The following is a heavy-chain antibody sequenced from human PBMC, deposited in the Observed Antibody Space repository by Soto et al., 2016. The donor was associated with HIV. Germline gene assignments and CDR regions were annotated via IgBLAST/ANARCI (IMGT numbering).Heavy chain of an antibody. D-gene: IGHD3-10*01. CDR2: IKQDGSEK. CDR1: GFTFGNYW. V-gene: IGHV3-7*04. Sequence: EVQLVESGGGLVQPGGSLRLSCAASGFTFGNYWMSWVRQAPGKGLEWVANIKQDGSEKYYVDSVKGRFTISRDNAKNSLYLQMNSLRAEDTAVYYCARDMGSLYGSGSDHYYYGMDVWGQGTTVTVSS. CDR3: ARDMGSLYGSGSDHYYYGMDV. J-gene: IGHJ6*02.